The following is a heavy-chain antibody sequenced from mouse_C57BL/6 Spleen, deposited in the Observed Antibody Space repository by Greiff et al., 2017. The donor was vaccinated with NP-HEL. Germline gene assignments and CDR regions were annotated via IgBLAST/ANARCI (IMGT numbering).Heavy chain of an antibody. CDR1: GYTFTSYW. Sequence: QVQLQQPGAELVMPGASVKLSCKASGYTFTSYWMHWVKQRPGQGLEWIGEIDPSDSYTNYNQKVKGKSTLTVDKSSSTAYMQLSSVTSEDSAVYYCARYYYGSSFDYWGQGTTLTVSS. CDR2: IDPSDSYT. V-gene: IGHV1-69*01. J-gene: IGHJ2*01. CDR3: ARYYYGSSFDY. D-gene: IGHD1-1*01.